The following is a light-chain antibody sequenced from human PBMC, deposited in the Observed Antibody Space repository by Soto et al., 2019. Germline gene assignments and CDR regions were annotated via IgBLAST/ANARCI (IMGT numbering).Light chain of an antibody. CDR1: QSVGANY. J-gene: IGKJ5*01. CDR3: QQYASSPIT. CDR2: GAS. V-gene: IGKV3-20*01. Sequence: EIVLTQSPRTLSLSPGERAALSCRASQSVGANYLAWYQQKPGQAPRLLIYGASIRASGIPDRFSGSGSGTDFTLTITRLEPADFAVYYCQQYASSPITFGQGTRLETK.